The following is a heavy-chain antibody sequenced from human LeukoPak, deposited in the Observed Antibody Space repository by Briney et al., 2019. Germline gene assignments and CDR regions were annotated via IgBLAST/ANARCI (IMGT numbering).Heavy chain of an antibody. Sequence: GASVTVSCKASGYTFSNYGVTWVRQAPGQGLEWMGWINPNSGGTNYAQKFQGRVTMTRDTSISTAYMELSRLRSDDTAVYYCARGIAAAGTDYWGQGTLVTVSS. CDR3: ARGIAAAGTDY. CDR1: GYTFSNYG. CDR2: INPNSGGT. D-gene: IGHD6-13*01. J-gene: IGHJ4*02. V-gene: IGHV1-2*02.